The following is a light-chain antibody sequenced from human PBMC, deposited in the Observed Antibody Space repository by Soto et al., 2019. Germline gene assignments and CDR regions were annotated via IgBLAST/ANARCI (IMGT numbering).Light chain of an antibody. Sequence: QSALTQPASVSGSPGQSITISCTGTTSDVGSYNYVSWYQKNPGKAPKLLVYDVSNRPSGVSNRFSGSKSGNTASLTISGLQPEDEADYYCSSYTSSSTWVFGGGTNSPS. J-gene: IGLJ3*02. CDR1: TSDVGSYNY. CDR3: SSYTSSSTWV. CDR2: DVS. V-gene: IGLV2-14*01.